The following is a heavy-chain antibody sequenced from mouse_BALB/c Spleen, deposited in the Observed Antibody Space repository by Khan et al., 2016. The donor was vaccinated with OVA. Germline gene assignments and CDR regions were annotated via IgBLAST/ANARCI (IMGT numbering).Heavy chain of an antibody. J-gene: IGHJ4*01. V-gene: IGHV2-6*02. CDR3: ARGIYDFGSRYMDY. D-gene: IGHD1-1*01. CDR1: GFSLTSYG. CDR2: IWSDGFT. Sequence: QVQLKESGPGLVAPSQSLSITCTVSGFSLTSYGVHWVRQPPGKGLEWLVVIWSDGFTTYNSPLKSRLSINRDNSQSQVFLTMNSLQTDDTAMYYCARGIYDFGSRYMDYWGQGTSVTVSS.